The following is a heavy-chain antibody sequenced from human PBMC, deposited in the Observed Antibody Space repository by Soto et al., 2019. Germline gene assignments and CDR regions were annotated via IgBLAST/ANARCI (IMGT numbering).Heavy chain of an antibody. Sequence: EAQLVESGGKWVQPGGSLRLSCSASGFTFSSYPLHWVRQAPGKGLEYVSTISRDGRNTYFADSVKGRFTISRDNSENSLYLHMSSLRVEDTAVYYCAKGGDYGDYGIYMDVWGKGTTVTVSS. V-gene: IGHV3-64D*08. CDR3: AKGGDYGDYGIYMDV. D-gene: IGHD4-17*01. J-gene: IGHJ6*03. CDR1: GFTFSSYP. CDR2: ISRDGRNT.